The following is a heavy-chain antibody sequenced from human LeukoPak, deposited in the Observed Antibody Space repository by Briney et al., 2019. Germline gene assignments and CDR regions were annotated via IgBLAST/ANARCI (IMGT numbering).Heavy chain of an antibody. V-gene: IGHV3-66*01. CDR2: IYSGGST. CDR1: GFTVSSNY. CDR3: ARDWPLRYFDWSATSYGMDV. J-gene: IGHJ6*02. Sequence: GGSLRLSCAASGFTVSSNYMSWVRQAPGKGLEWVSVIYSGGSTYYADSVKGRFTISRDNSKNTLYLQMNSLRAEDTAVYYCARDWPLRYFDWSATSYGMDVWGQGTTVTVSS. D-gene: IGHD3-9*01.